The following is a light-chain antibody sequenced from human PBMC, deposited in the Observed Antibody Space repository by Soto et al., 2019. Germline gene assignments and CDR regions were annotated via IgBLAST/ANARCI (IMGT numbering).Light chain of an antibody. CDR3: KSYKSSLSGVV. J-gene: IGLJ2*01. V-gene: IGLV1-40*01. CDR1: SSNIGAGYD. CDR2: GNS. Sequence: QSVLTQPPSVSGAPGQRVTISCTGSSSNIGAGYDVHWYQQLPGTAPKLLIYGNSNRPSGVPDRFSGSKSGTSASLAITGLQAEDEADYYCKSYKSSLSGVVFGGGTKLTVL.